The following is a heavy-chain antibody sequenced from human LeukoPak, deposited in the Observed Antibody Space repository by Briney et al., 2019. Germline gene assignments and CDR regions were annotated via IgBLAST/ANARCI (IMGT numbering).Heavy chain of an antibody. CDR2: IWYDGTSK. J-gene: IGHJ4*02. CDR3: AKDYGYFDY. V-gene: IGHV3-33*06. CDR1: GFTFSSYG. D-gene: IGHD4-17*01. Sequence: GRSLRLSCAASGFTFSSYGMNWVRQAPGKGLEWVAVIWYDGTSKYYADSVKGRFTISRDNSKNTLFLQMSSLRAEDTAVYYCAKDYGYFDYWGQGTLVTVSS.